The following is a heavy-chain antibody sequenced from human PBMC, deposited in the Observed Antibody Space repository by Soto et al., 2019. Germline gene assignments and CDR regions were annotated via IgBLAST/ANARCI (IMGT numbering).Heavy chain of an antibody. D-gene: IGHD2-21*02. V-gene: IGHV2-5*01. CDR1: GFSLSTSGLG. Sequence: QITLKESGPTLVKPTQTLTLTCTFSGFSLSTSGLGVAWIRQPPGKALEWLAMLYWNDDKRYNPSLRSRLTIGKDTSKHQVVLTMANVDPVDTATYYCARMTSCFDYWGQGTLVTVSA. J-gene: IGHJ4*02. CDR3: ARMTSCFDY. CDR2: LYWNDDK.